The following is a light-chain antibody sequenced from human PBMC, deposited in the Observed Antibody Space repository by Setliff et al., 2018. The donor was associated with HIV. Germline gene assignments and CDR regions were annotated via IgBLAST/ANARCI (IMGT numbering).Light chain of an antibody. V-gene: IGLV1-40*01. CDR2: RYN. CDR3: QSYDSSLSVSV. Sequence: QSVLTQPPSVSGAPGQRVVISCTGSSSNIGAGYDVHWYQQRPGTAPKPLIYRYNNRPTGVPDRFSGSKSGTSVSLAITGLQAEDEAEYYCQSYDSSLSVSVFGRGTKVTVL. CDR1: SSNIGAGYD. J-gene: IGLJ1*01.